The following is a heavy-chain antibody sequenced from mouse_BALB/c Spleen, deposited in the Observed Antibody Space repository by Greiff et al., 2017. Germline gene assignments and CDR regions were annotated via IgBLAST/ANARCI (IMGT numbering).Heavy chain of an antibody. CDR1: GFSLTSYG. CDR3: ARADYPLAY. CDR2: IWAGGST. D-gene: IGHD2-4*01. J-gene: IGHJ3*01. V-gene: IGHV2-9*02. Sequence: QVQLKESGPGLVAPSQSLSITCTVSGFSLTSYGVHWVRQPPGKGLEWLGVIWAGGSTNYNSALMSRLSISKDNSKSQVFLKMNSLQTDDTAMYYCARADYPLAYWGQGTLVTVSA.